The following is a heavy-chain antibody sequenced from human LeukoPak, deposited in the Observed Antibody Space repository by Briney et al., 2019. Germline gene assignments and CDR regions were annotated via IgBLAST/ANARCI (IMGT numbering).Heavy chain of an antibody. J-gene: IGHJ5*02. CDR2: INHSGST. D-gene: IGHD2-15*01. V-gene: IGHV4-34*01. CDR3: ASGRTHCSGGSCYVSNWFDP. Sequence: SETLSLTCAVYGGSFSGYYWSWIRQPPGKGLEWIGEINHSGSTNYNPSLKSRVTISVDTSKNQFSLKLSSVTAADTAVYYCASGRTHCSGGSCYVSNWFDPWGQGTLVTVSS. CDR1: GGSFSGYY.